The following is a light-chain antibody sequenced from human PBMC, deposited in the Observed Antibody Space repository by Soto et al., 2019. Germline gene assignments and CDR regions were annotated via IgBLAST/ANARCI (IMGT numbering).Light chain of an antibody. J-gene: IGKJ4*01. Sequence: EIVLTQSPGTLSLSPGERATLSCRASQSVSSSYLAWYQQKPGQAPRQLIYGASSRATGIPDRFSGSGSGNDLTPTNTRPEAGDFAVYYCQHYRTSFGGGTRVEVK. CDR3: QHYRTS. V-gene: IGKV3-20*01. CDR2: GAS. CDR1: QSVSSSY.